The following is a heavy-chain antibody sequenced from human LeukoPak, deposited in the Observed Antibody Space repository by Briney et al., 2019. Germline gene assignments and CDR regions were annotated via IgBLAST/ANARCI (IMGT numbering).Heavy chain of an antibody. Sequence: PSETLSLTCTVSGGSISSSSYYWGWIRQPPGKGLEWIGSIYYSGSTYYNPSLKSRVTISVDTSKNQFSLKLSSVTAADTAVYYCARQNDILTGLDYWGQGTLVTVSP. CDR2: IYYSGST. J-gene: IGHJ4*02. CDR3: ARQNDILTGLDY. CDR1: GGSISSSSYY. D-gene: IGHD3-9*01. V-gene: IGHV4-39*01.